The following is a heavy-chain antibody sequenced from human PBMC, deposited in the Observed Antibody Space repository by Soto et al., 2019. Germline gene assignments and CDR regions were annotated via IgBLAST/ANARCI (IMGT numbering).Heavy chain of an antibody. CDR3: ARDGDCSSTSCYGTMSP. CDR1: GFTFSSYS. J-gene: IGHJ5*02. Sequence: GGSLRLSCAASGFTFSSYSMNWVRQAPGKGLEWVSYISSSSSTIYYADSVKGRFTISRDNAKNSLYLQMNSLRAEDTAVYYCARDGDCSSTSCYGTMSPWGQGTLVTVSS. D-gene: IGHD2-2*01. V-gene: IGHV3-48*01. CDR2: ISSSSSTI.